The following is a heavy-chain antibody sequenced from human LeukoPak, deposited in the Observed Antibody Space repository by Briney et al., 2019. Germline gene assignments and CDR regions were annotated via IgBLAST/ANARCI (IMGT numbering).Heavy chain of an antibody. Sequence: GGSLRLSCAASGFTFSSYAMTWVRQAPGKGLEWVAFIRYDGSNKYYADSVKGRFTISRDNSKNTLYLQMNSLRAEDTAVYYCAKDQGPRGRSIDYWGQGTLVTVSS. CDR2: IRYDGSNK. J-gene: IGHJ4*02. D-gene: IGHD3-10*01. V-gene: IGHV3-30*02. CDR3: AKDQGPRGRSIDY. CDR1: GFTFSSYA.